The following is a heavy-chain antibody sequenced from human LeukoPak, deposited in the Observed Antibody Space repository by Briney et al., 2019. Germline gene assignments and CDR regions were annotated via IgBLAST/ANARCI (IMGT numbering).Heavy chain of an antibody. D-gene: IGHD6-19*01. Sequence: ASVKVSCKASGYTFTSYDINWVRQATGQGLEWMGWMNPNSGNTGYAQKFQGRVTMTRNTSISTAYMELSSLRSEDTAVYYCARGGRIAVALVGWGQGTLVTVSS. CDR3: ARGGRIAVALVG. CDR2: MNPNSGNT. CDR1: GYTFTSYD. V-gene: IGHV1-8*01. J-gene: IGHJ4*02.